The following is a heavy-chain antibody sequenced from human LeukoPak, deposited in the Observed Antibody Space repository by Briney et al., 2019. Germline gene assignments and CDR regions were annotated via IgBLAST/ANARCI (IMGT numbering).Heavy chain of an antibody. CDR3: ARMRSSSYHKC. D-gene: IGHD6-13*01. CDR1: GFRFSDFY. Sequence: GGSLRLSCAASGFRFSDFYMSWIRQAPGKGLEWVSYISSDSETIHYAQSVRGRFNVSRDNANSTLFLHLNNVKPEDTAIYYCARMRSSSYHKCWGQGTLVTVSS. CDR2: ISSDSETI. V-gene: IGHV3-11*01. J-gene: IGHJ4*02.